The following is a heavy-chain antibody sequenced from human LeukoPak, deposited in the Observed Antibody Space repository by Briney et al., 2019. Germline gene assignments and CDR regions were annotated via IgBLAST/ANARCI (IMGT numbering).Heavy chain of an antibody. Sequence: GGSLRLSCAASGFTFSSYEMNWVRQAPGKGLEWVSSISSSSSYIYYADSVKGRFTISRDNAKNSLYLQMNSLRAEDTAVYYCARGGYYGDYINDYWGQGTLVAVSS. CDR3: ARGGYYGDYINDY. D-gene: IGHD4-17*01. CDR1: GFTFSSYE. CDR2: ISSSSSYI. V-gene: IGHV3-21*01. J-gene: IGHJ4*02.